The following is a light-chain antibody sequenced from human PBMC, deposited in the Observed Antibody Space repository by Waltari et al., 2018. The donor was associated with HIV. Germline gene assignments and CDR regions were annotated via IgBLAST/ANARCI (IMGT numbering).Light chain of an antibody. V-gene: IGLV1-51*01. CDR2: DNK. J-gene: IGLJ3*02. CDR1: SSNIGIDY. CDR3: GTWDHRLSAGV. Sequence: QSVLTQPPSVSAAPGQKVTISCSGSSSNIGIDYVSWYQHFPGAAPRLLIYDNKHRPSGIPERLSGYMSGTSATLGITGLKTGDEADYYCGTWDHRLSAGVFGGGTKLTVL.